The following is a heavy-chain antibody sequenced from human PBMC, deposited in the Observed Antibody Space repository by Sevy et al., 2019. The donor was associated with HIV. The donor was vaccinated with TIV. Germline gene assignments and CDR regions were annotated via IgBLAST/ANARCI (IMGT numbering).Heavy chain of an antibody. CDR2: ISGSGGSGDKT. CDR1: GFTFSNYA. D-gene: IGHD3-22*01. CDR3: ARKYDSSGYFDY. V-gene: IGHV3-23*01. Sequence: GESLKISCAASGFTFSNYAMNWVRQAPGKGLEWVSGISGSGGSGDKTNYADSVKGRFTISRDDSKNSLYLQLNSLRAEDTATYYCARKYDSSGYFDYWGQGTLVTVSS. J-gene: IGHJ4*02.